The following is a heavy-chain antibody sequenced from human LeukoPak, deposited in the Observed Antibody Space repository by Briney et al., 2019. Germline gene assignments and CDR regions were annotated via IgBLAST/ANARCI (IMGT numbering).Heavy chain of an antibody. CDR3: ARDGWYDSRLYFDY. CDR2: INPNSGGT. CDR1: GYTFTGYY. V-gene: IGHV1-2*02. D-gene: IGHD3-22*01. J-gene: IGHJ4*02. Sequence: GGSVKVSCKASGYTFTGYYMHWVRQAPGQGLEWMGWINPNSGGTNYAQKFQGRVTMTRDTSISTAYMELSRLRSDDTAVYYCARDGWYDSRLYFDYWGQGTLVTVSS.